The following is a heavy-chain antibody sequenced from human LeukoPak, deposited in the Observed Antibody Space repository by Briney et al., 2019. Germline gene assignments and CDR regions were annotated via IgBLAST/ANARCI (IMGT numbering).Heavy chain of an antibody. D-gene: IGHD3-22*01. CDR3: AKARSGYLVAFDY. V-gene: IGHV3-48*03. CDR1: GFMFGTYE. CDR2: ISYNGRAI. Sequence: GGSLRLSCSASGFMFGTYEMNWVRQAPGKGLEWLSYISYNGRAIYYADSVKGRFTISRDNAKNSLYLQMNSRRVEDTAVYYCAKARSGYLVAFDYWGQGTLVTVSS. J-gene: IGHJ4*02.